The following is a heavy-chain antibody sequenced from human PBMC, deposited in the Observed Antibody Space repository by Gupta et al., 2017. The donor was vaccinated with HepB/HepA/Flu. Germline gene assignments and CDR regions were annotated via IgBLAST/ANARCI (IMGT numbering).Heavy chain of an antibody. D-gene: IGHD3-9*01. Sequence: QVQLVQSGAEVKKPGASVKVSCKASGYTFTSYDINWVRQATGQGLEWMGWMNPNRGNTGYAQKFQGRVNRTRNTSISTAYMELSSLRSEDTTVYYCERGHLTYYDIVTGDEQAPYFGYGGHVTLVTVYS. CDR1: GYTFTSYD. CDR3: ERGHLTYYDIVTGDEQAPYFGY. J-gene: IGHJ4*01. CDR2: MNPNRGNT. V-gene: IGHV1-8*01.